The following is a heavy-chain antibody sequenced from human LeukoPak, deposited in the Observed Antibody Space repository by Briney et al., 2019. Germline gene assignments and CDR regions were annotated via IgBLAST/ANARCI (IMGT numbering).Heavy chain of an antibody. D-gene: IGHD1-1*01. CDR2: IKDDGSKK. CDR1: GFIFSSYR. CDR3: AKGNWRYFDY. J-gene: IGHJ4*02. V-gene: IGHV3-7*05. Sequence: GGSLRLSCAASGFIFSSYRRSWVRQAPGKGLEWVANIKDDGSKKYSVDSVKGRFSISRDNAKNSLYLQMNSLRAEDTAVYYCAKGNWRYFDYWGQGPLVTVSS.